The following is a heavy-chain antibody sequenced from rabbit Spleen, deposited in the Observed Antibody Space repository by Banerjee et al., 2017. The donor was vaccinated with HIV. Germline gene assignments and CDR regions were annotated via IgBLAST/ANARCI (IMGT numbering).Heavy chain of an antibody. J-gene: IGHJ4*01. CDR3: ASNNGDIDYFKL. CDR1: GFSFSGGYY. D-gene: IGHD2-1*01. Sequence: QQQLVESGGDLVKPGTSLTLTCTASGFSFSGGYYISWVRQAPGKGLEWIACIYTGSSGSTYYATWAKGRFTISKTSSTTVTLQMPSLTAADTATYFCASNNGDIDYFKLWGPGTLVTVS. V-gene: IGHV1S45*01. CDR2: IYTGSSGST.